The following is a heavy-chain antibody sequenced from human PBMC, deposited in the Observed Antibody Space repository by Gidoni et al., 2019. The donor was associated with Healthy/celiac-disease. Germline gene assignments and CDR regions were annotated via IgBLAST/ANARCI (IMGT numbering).Heavy chain of an antibody. V-gene: IGHV3-21*01. D-gene: IGHD6-25*01. Sequence: EVQLVESGGGLVKPGGSLRLSCAASGFTFSSYSMNWVRQAPGKGLEWVSSMSSSSSYIYYSDSVKGRFTISRDNAKNSLYLQMNSLRAEDTAVYDCARDFPGNAGGGLDDYWGQGTLVTVSS. CDR2: MSSSSSYI. CDR1: GFTFSSYS. J-gene: IGHJ4*02. CDR3: ARDFPGNAGGGLDDY.